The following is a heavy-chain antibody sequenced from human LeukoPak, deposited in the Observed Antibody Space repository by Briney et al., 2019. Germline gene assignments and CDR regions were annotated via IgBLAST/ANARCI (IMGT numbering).Heavy chain of an antibody. J-gene: IGHJ4*02. V-gene: IGHV3-53*01. Sequence: PSETLSLTCTVSGGSISSYYWSWVRQAPGKGLEWVSVIYSGGPTYYADSVKGRFTVSRDTSENTLYLQMNSLRAEDTAVYYCAREYSSSSRYFDYWGQGALVTVSS. D-gene: IGHD6-6*01. CDR1: GGSISSYY. CDR2: IYSGGPT. CDR3: AREYSSSSRYFDY.